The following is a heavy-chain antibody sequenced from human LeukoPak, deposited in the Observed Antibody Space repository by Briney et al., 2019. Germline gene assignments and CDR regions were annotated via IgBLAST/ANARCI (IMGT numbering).Heavy chain of an antibody. CDR1: GFTFSSYA. J-gene: IGHJ4*02. CDR2: ISGSGGTT. CDR3: AKDQRELLPLDY. V-gene: IGHV3-23*01. D-gene: IGHD1-26*01. Sequence: GGSLRLPCAASGFTFSSYAMSWVRQAPGKGLEWVSAISGSGGTTYYADSVKGRFTISRDNSKNTLYLQMNSLRAEDTAVYYCAKDQRELLPLDYWGQGTLVTVSS.